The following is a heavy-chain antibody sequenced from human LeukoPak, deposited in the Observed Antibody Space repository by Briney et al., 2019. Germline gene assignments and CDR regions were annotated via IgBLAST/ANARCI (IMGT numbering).Heavy chain of an antibody. CDR2: INPGDSDT. J-gene: IGHJ4*02. CDR1: AYSFTSYW. CDR3: VLFDSSGYYYTY. Sequence: GESLKISCKGSAYSFTSYWIAWVRQTPGKGLEWMGLINPGDSDTRYSLSFQGQVTISVDKSISTAYLQWSSLKASDTAMYYCVLFDSSGYYYTYWGQGTLVTVSS. D-gene: IGHD3-22*01. V-gene: IGHV5-51*01.